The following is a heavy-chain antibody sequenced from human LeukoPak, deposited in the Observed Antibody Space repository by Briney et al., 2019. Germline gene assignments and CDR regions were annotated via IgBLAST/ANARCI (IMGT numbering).Heavy chain of an antibody. J-gene: IGHJ4*02. CDR2: IYHSGST. CDR3: ARMGGGNYYDSSGYESPFDY. Sequence: SETLSLTCTVSGYSISSGYYWGWIRQPPGKGLEWIGSIYHSGSTYYNSSLKSRVTISVDRSKNQFSLKLSSVTAADTAVYYCARMGGGNYYDSSGYESPFDYWGQGTLVTVSS. V-gene: IGHV4-38-2*02. CDR1: GYSISSGYY. D-gene: IGHD3-22*01.